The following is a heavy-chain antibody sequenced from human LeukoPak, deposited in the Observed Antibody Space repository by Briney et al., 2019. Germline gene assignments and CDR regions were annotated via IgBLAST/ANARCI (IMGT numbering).Heavy chain of an antibody. V-gene: IGHV3-7*01. Sequence: LSGGSLRLSCAASGFTFSSYWMKWVRQAPGKGLEWVANIKQDGSEKNYVDSVKGRFTISRDNAENSLFLQMNSLRVEDTAVYYCAREWQGGIAAAGTRIEGDYWGQGTLVAASS. J-gene: IGHJ4*02. CDR2: IKQDGSEK. CDR3: AREWQGGIAAAGTRIEGDY. D-gene: IGHD6-13*01. CDR1: GFTFSSYW.